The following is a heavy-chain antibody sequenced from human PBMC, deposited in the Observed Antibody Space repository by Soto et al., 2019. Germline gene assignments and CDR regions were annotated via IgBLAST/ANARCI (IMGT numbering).Heavy chain of an antibody. D-gene: IGHD2-2*01. CDR2: INPQTGGT. J-gene: IGHJ6*02. Sequence: AASVKVSCKASGYTFTGYYIHWVREAPGQGLEWMGWINPQTGGTSYAQKFQGRVTLSRDTSINTAYLELSRLRFDDAAVYFCAIDRYQMISDDMDVWGQGTTVTVSS. V-gene: IGHV1-2*02. CDR3: AIDRYQMISDDMDV. CDR1: GYTFTGYY.